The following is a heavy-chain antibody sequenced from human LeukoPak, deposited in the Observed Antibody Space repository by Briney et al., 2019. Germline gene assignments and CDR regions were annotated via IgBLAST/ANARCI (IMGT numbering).Heavy chain of an antibody. V-gene: IGHV4-38-2*02. CDR3: ARRVPLGYCSGGSCYWDLLRNNWFDP. CDR1: GYSISSGYY. D-gene: IGHD2-15*01. J-gene: IGHJ5*02. CDR2: IYHSGST. Sequence: SETLSLTCTVSGYSISSGYYWGWIRQPPGKGLEWIGSIYHSGSTYYNPSLKSRVTISVDTSKNQFSLKLSSVTAADTAVYYCARRVPLGYCSGGSCYWDLLRNNWFDPWGQGTLVTVSS.